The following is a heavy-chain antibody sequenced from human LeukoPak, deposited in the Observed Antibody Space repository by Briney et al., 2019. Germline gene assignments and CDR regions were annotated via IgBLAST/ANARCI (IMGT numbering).Heavy chain of an antibody. V-gene: IGHV4-4*02. CDR1: GDSINSLDL. CDR3: AGLVGRYRSGLYYYYFDY. J-gene: IGHJ4*02. Sequence: SETLSLTCTVSGDSINSLDLWSWVRQPPGKGLEWIGEMYLSGTTHSNPSVKSRVTISIDKSKNQFFLNLSSVTAADTAVYYCAGLVGRYRSGLYYYYFDYWGQGTLVTVSS. CDR2: MYLSGTT. D-gene: IGHD1-26*01.